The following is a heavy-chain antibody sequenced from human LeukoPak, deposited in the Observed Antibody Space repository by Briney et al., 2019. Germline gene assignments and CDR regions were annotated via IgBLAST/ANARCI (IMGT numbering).Heavy chain of an antibody. D-gene: IGHD3-10*01. CDR1: GFTFSDYY. CDR2: ISSSGSTI. J-gene: IGHJ4*02. V-gene: IGHV3-11*01. CDR3: ARGSYYYGSGSYYPFDY. Sequence: SGGSLRLSCAASGFTFSDYYMSWIRQAPGKGLEWVSYISSSGSTICYADSVKGRFTISRDNAKNSLYLQMNSLRAEDTAVYYCARGSYYYGSGSYYPFDYWGQGTLVTVSS.